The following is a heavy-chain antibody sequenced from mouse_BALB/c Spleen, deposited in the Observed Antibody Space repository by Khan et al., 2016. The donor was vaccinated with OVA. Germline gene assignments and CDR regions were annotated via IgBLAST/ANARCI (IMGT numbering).Heavy chain of an antibody. D-gene: IGHD2-13*01. CDR2: IDPFSGGT. CDR1: GYSFTSYY. CDR3: TRHGDVAWFTY. Sequence: VQLQQSGPELMKPGASVKISCKASGYSFTSYYIHWVIQSHGKSPEWIGYIDPFSGGTTYNQKFKGKATLTADKSSSTAYIHLSNLTSEDSAVYYCTRHGDVAWFTYWGQGTLVTVSA. V-gene: IGHV1S135*01. J-gene: IGHJ3*01.